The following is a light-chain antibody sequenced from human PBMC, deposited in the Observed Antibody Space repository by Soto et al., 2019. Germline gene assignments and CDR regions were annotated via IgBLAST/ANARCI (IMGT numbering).Light chain of an antibody. Sequence: EIVLTHPPGTLSSSPCERATLSFKASQSSSSNLAWYQQKPCQAPRLLIYGASTRATGNPARFSGSGSGTEFTLTISSLQPEDFATYDCQQLNTYPPTFGGGTKV. CDR3: QQLNTYPPT. CDR2: GAS. CDR1: QSSSSN. V-gene: IGKV3-15*01. J-gene: IGKJ4*02.